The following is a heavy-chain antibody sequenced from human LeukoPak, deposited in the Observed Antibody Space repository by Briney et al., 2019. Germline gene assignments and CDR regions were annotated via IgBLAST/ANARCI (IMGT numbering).Heavy chain of an antibody. CDR1: GGSISSYY. CDR2: IDYSGST. D-gene: IGHD3-16*01. J-gene: IGHJ4*02. V-gene: IGHV4-59*08. CDR3: ARHIRNYDPLNY. Sequence: SETLSLTCTVSGGSISSYYWSWIRQPPGKGLEWIGYIDYSGSTNYNPSLKSRVTISADTSKNQFSLKLTSVTAADTALYYCARHIRNYDPLNYWGQGTLVTVSS.